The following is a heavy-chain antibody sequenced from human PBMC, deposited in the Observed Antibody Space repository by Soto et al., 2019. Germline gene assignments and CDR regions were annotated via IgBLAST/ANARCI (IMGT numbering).Heavy chain of an antibody. D-gene: IGHD2-15*01. J-gene: IGHJ6*02. CDR3: ARGGGTYCSGGSCYGYYYGMDV. V-gene: IGHV4-30-2*01. CDR2: IYHSGST. CDR1: GGSISSGGYS. Sequence: PSETLSLTCAVSGGSISSGGYSWSWIRQPPGKGLEWIGYIYHSGSTYYNPSLKSRVTISVDRSKNQFSLKLSSVTAADTAVYYCARGGGTYCSGGSCYGYYYGMDVWGQGTTVTVSS.